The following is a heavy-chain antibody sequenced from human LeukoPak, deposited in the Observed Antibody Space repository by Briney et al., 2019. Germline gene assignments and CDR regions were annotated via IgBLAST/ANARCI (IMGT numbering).Heavy chain of an antibody. CDR2: ISGSGGST. CDR3: AKDPSPYYYDSSGYYPYWYFDL. D-gene: IGHD3-22*01. V-gene: IGHV3-23*01. J-gene: IGHJ2*01. Sequence: GGSLRLPCAASGFTFSSYAMSWVRQAPGKGLEWVSAISGSGGSTYYADSVKGRFTISRDNSKNTLYLQMNSLRAEDTAVYYCAKDPSPYYYDSSGYYPYWYFDLWGRGTLVTVSS. CDR1: GFTFSSYA.